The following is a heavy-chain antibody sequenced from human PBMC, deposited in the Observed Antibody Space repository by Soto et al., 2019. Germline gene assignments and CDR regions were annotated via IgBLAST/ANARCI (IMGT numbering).Heavy chain of an antibody. CDR3: ASFYYDSSGENYYYYGMDV. V-gene: IGHV3-33*01. Sequence: GGSLRLSCAASGFTFSSYGMHWVRQAPGKGVEGVAVIWYDGSNKYYADSVKGRFTISRDNSKNTLYLQMNSLRAEDTAVYYCASFYYDSSGENYYYYGMDVWGQGTTVTVSS. CDR2: IWYDGSNK. J-gene: IGHJ6*02. D-gene: IGHD3-22*01. CDR1: GFTFSSYG.